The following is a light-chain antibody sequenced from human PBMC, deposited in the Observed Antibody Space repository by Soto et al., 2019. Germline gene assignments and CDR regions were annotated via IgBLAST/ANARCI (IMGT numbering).Light chain of an antibody. V-gene: IGLV2-18*02. CDR1: SSDVGGYNR. J-gene: IGLJ1*01. CDR2: DVS. CDR3: TSYATGSAYV. Sequence: QSALTQPPSVSGSPGQSVTISCTGTSSDVGGYNRVSWYQQPPGKAPKLLIYDVSNRPSGGSTRFSGSKSGNTVSLTISGLQAEDEADYYCTSYATGSAYVFGPGTKVTVL.